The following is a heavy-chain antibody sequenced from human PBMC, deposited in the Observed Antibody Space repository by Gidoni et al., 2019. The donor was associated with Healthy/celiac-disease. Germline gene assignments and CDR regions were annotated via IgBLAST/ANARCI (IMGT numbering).Heavy chain of an antibody. CDR2: INPNSGGT. Sequence: QVQLLQSGAEVKKPGASVKVSCKASGYTFTGSYMPCVRQAPGQGLEWMGWINPNSGGTNYAQKFQGWVTMTRDTSISTAYMELSRLRSDDTAVYYCARDMGDFWSGYYPYYYYYGMDVWGQGTTVTVSS. J-gene: IGHJ6*02. D-gene: IGHD3-3*01. CDR1: GYTFTGSY. CDR3: ARDMGDFWSGYYPYYYYYGMDV. V-gene: IGHV1-2*04.